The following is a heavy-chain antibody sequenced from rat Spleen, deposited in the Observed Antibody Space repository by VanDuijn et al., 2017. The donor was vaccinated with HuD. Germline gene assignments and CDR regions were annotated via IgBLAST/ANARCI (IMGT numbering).Heavy chain of an antibody. CDR3: TREGYDGTSSGFDY. CDR2: ISSGGGGI. D-gene: IGHD1-12*02. J-gene: IGHJ2*01. Sequence: EVQLVESGGGLVQPGRSLKLSCAASGFTFSSFPMAWVRQAPKKGLEWVAYISSGGGGIYYPDSVQGRFTISRHNAKSTLYLQMDSLRSEDTATYYCTREGYDGTSSGFDYWGQGVMVTVSS. CDR1: GFTFSSFP. V-gene: IGHV5-27*01.